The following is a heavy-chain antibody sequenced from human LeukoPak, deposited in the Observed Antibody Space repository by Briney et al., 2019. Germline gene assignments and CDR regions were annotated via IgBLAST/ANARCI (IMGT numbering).Heavy chain of an antibody. CDR3: TRENVLLWFGELKNWFDP. CDR2: IRSKAYGGTT. J-gene: IGHJ5*02. Sequence: GGSLRLSCTASGFTFGDYAMSWVRQAPGKGLEWVSFIRSKAYGGTTEYAASVKGRFTISRDDSKSIAYLQMNSLKTEDTAVYYCTRENVLLWFGELKNWFDPWGQGTLVTVSS. V-gene: IGHV3-49*04. D-gene: IGHD3-10*01. CDR1: GFTFGDYA.